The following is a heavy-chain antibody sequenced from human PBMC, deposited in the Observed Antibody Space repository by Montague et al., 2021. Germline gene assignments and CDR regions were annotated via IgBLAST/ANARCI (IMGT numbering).Heavy chain of an antibody. CDR1: GDSLSSVGYS. D-gene: IGHD6-13*01. J-gene: IGHJ4*02. Sequence: TLSLTCTVSGDSLSSVGYSWTWVPPHPGKGLKWIGYLYYSGSTYYNPSLKSRVTISGDTSKNHFSLRLTSVTAADTAVYYCARGRLATGDFDYWGQGTLVTASS. V-gene: IGHV4-31*03. CDR3: ARGRLATGDFDY. CDR2: LYYSGST.